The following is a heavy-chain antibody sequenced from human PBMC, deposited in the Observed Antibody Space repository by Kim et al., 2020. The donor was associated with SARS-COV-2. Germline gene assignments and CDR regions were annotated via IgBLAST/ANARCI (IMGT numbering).Heavy chain of an antibody. D-gene: IGHD3-22*01. CDR3: ARERLGYYYDSSGSSD. Sequence: DCVKGRFTISRDNAQNSLYLQMNSLRAEDTAVYYCARERLGYYYDSSGSSDWGQGTLVTVSS. V-gene: IGHV3-11*01. J-gene: IGHJ4*02.